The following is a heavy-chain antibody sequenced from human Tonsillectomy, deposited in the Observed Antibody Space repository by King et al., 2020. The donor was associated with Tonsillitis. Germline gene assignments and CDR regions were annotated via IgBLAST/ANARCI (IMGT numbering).Heavy chain of an antibody. D-gene: IGHD3-10*01. CDR3: GRGNHFGSGGFIDY. V-gene: IGHV3-7*02. CDR1: GFSFSSYL. Sequence: VQLVESGGGLVQPGGSLRLSCAASGFSFSSYLMDCVRQAPGKGLEWVGNIKQDGSDKYYLDSVQGRFTISRDNAKSSLYLQINSLRAEDSAVYYCGRGNHFGSGGFIDYWGQGTLVTVSS. J-gene: IGHJ4*02. CDR2: IKQDGSDK.